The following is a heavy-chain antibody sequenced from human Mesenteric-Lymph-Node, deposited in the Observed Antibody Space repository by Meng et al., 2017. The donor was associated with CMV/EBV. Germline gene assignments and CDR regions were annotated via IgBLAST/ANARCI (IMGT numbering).Heavy chain of an antibody. V-gene: IGHV3-9*01. J-gene: IGHJ6*02. CDR3: AKDSETAVVGTVYYYHGVDV. CDR1: GFTFDDYA. Sequence: GGSLRLSCATSGFTFDDYAMHWVRQTPGKGLEWVSGISWNSGSTGYADSVKGRFTITRDNAKNSLYLEMNSLRAEDSALYYCAKDSETAVVGTVYYYHGVDVWGQGTAVTVS. D-gene: IGHD6-19*01. CDR2: ISWNSGST.